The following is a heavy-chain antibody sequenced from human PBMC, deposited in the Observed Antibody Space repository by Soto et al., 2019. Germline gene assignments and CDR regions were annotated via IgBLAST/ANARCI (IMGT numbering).Heavy chain of an antibody. D-gene: IGHD6-13*01. CDR3: ARDREYSSSWDGSYFDY. V-gene: IGHV1-69*13. J-gene: IGHJ4*02. Sequence: SVKVSCTASGGTFSSYAISWVRQAPGQGLEWMGGIIPIFGTANYAQKFQGRVTITADESTSTAYMELSSLRSEDTAVYYCARDREYSSSWDGSYFDYWGQGTLVTVSS. CDR1: GGTFSSYA. CDR2: IIPIFGTA.